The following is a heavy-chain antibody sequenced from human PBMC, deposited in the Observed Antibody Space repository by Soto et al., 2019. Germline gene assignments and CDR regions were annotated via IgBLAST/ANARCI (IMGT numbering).Heavy chain of an antibody. D-gene: IGHD3-22*01. CDR1: GFTFSSYG. Sequence: PGGSLRLSCAASGFTFSSYGMHWVRQAPGKGLEWVAVIWYDGSNKYYADSVKGRFTISRDNSKNTLYLQMNSLRAEDTAVYYCARTRMIKEYYFDYWGQGTLVTVSS. CDR3: ARTRMIKEYYFDY. CDR2: IWYDGSNK. V-gene: IGHV3-33*01. J-gene: IGHJ4*02.